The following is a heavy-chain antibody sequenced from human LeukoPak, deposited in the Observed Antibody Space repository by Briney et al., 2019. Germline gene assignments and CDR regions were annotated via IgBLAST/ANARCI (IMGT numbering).Heavy chain of an antibody. V-gene: IGHV4-34*01. CDR3: ARGYGGFDY. J-gene: IGHJ4*02. Sequence: SETLSLTCAVYGGSFSGYYWSWIRQPPGKGLEWIGEINHSGGTNYNPSLKSRVTISVDTSKNQFSLKLSSVTAADTAVYYCARGYGGFDYWGQGTLVTVSS. CDR1: GGSFSGYY. D-gene: IGHD4-23*01. CDR2: INHSGGT.